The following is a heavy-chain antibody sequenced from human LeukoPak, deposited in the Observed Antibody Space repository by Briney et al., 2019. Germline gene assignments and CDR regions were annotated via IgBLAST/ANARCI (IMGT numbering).Heavy chain of an antibody. CDR3: ARGYSTWSLDY. D-gene: IGHD6-13*01. CDR1: GGSISSGSYY. CDR2: IYTSGST. Sequence: PSETLSLTCTVSGGSISSGSYYWSWIRQPAGTGLEWIGRIYTSGSTNYNPSLKSRVTISVDTSKNQFSLELSSVTAADTAVYYCARGYSTWSLDYWGQGTLVTVSS. V-gene: IGHV4-61*02. J-gene: IGHJ4*02.